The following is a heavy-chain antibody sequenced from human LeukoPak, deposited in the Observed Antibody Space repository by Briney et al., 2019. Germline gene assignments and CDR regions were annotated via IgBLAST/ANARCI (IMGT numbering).Heavy chain of an antibody. D-gene: IGHD5-24*01. CDR2: ITKYDGRL. CDR3: AKDHSADGWPTFEY. CDR1: GFGVHTFA. Sequence: PGGPLRLSCAVSGFGVHTFAMSWVRQAPGKGLEWLASITKYDGRLYYADSVRGRFTISRDTSQNELYLQMNSLRVDDSAIYYCAKDHSADGWPTFEYWGRGTLVTVSS. V-gene: IGHV3-23*01. J-gene: IGHJ4*02.